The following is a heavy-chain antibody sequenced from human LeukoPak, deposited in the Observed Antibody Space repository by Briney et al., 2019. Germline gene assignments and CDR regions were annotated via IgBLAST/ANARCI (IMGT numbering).Heavy chain of an antibody. V-gene: IGHV3-21*01. J-gene: IGHJ4*02. CDR1: GFTFSSYS. CDR2: ISSSSSYI. Sequence: GGSLRLSFSASGFTFSSYSMNWVRQAPGKGLECVSSISSSSSYIYYADSVKGRFTISRDNAKNSLYLQMNSLRAEDTAVYYCATEDDYGDAGVDYWGQGTLVTVSS. D-gene: IGHD4-17*01. CDR3: ATEDDYGDAGVDY.